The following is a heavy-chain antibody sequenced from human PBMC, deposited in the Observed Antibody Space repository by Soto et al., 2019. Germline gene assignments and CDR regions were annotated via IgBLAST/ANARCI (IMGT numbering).Heavy chain of an antibody. D-gene: IGHD2-2*01. CDR3: ARASGLLPAVDLDYYYGMDV. Sequence: QLQLQESDSGLVKPSQTLSLTCAVSGGSISSGGYSWSWIRQPPGKGLEWIGYIYHSGSTYYNPSLRSRVTISVDRSKNQFSLQLSSVTAADTAVYYCARASGLLPAVDLDYYYGMDVWGQGTTVTVSS. J-gene: IGHJ6*02. V-gene: IGHV4-30-2*01. CDR1: GGSISSGGYS. CDR2: IYHSGST.